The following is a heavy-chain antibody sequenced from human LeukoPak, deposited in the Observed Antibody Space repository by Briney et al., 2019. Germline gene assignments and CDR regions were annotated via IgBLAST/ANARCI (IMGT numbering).Heavy chain of an antibody. D-gene: IGHD4-17*01. CDR3: ARADYVDAFDI. CDR2: IYTSGST. J-gene: IGHJ3*02. Sequence: PSQTLSLTCTGSGGSISSGSYYWSWIRQPAGKGLEWIGRIYTSGSTNYNPSLKSRVTISVDTSKNQFSLKLSSVTAADTAVYYCARADYVDAFDIWGQGTMVTVSS. CDR1: GGSISSGSYY. V-gene: IGHV4-61*02.